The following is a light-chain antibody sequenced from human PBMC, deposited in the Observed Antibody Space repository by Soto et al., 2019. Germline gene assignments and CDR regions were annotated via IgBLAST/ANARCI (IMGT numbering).Light chain of an antibody. J-gene: IGKJ4*01. CDR2: AAS. Sequence: IQLTQSPSSLSASVGDRVTITCRASQGISSNLAWYQQKPGKVPKLLISAASTLQSGVPSRLSGSGSGTDFTLTISSLQPEDFATYFCQQANNFPLTFGGGTKIEIK. CDR1: QGISSN. CDR3: QQANNFPLT. V-gene: IGKV1-9*01.